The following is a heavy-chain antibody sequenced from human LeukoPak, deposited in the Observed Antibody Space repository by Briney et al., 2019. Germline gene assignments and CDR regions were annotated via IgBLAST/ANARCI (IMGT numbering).Heavy chain of an antibody. CDR3: ARGYCSSTSCPQRH. Sequence: SETLSLTCTVSGYSISSGYYWGWIRQPPGKGLEWVGSIYHSGSTYYNPSLKSRVTISVDTSKNQFSLKLSSVTAADTAVYYCARGYCSSTSCPQRHWGQGTLVSVSS. J-gene: IGHJ4*02. CDR1: GYSISSGYY. D-gene: IGHD2-2*01. CDR2: IYHSGST. V-gene: IGHV4-38-2*02.